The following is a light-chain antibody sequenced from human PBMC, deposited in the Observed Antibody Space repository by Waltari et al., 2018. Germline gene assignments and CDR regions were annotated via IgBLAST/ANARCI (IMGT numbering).Light chain of an antibody. Sequence: DIVMTQSPDSLAVSLGERATINCKSSQSFFYSATNKNYLAWYQQKPGQPPKLLIYWASTRESGVPDRFRGSGSGSDFTLTISSLQAEDVAVYYCQEFYTTAYTFGQGTKLEIK. CDR1: QSFFYSATNKNY. CDR2: WAS. V-gene: IGKV4-1*01. CDR3: QEFYTTAYT. J-gene: IGKJ2*01.